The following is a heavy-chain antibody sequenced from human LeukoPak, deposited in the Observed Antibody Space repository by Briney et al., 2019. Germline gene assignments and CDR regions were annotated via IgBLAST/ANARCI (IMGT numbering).Heavy chain of an antibody. Sequence: ASVKVSCKASGYTFTSYGITWVRQAPGQGLEWMGWISGYNGNTNYAQKLQGRVTMTTDTSTTTAHMELRSLRSDDTAVYYCARDISIAVAGTGGDYWGQGTLVTVSS. CDR2: ISGYNGNT. V-gene: IGHV1-18*01. CDR3: ARDISIAVAGTGGDY. D-gene: IGHD6-19*01. CDR1: GYTFTSYG. J-gene: IGHJ4*02.